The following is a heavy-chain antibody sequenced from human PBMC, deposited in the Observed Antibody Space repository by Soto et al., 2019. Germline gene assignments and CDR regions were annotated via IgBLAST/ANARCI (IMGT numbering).Heavy chain of an antibody. CDR2: INPSGGST. CDR1: GSTFTSYY. J-gene: IGHJ6*02. V-gene: IGHV1-46*01. D-gene: IGHD1-20*01. CDR3: ARAITHSQGYYYYGMDV. Sequence: XSVKVTCTASGSTFTSYYMHWVRQATGQGLEWMGIINPSGGSTSYAQKFQCRVTMTRDTSTSTVYMELSSLRSEDTAVYYCARAITHSQGYYYYGMDVWGQGTTVTVSS.